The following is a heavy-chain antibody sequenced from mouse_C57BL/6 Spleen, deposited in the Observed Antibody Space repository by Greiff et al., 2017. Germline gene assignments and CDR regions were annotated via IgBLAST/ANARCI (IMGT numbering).Heavy chain of an antibody. J-gene: IGHJ4*01. Sequence: EVQLVESGPGLVKPSQSLSLTCSVTGYSITSGYYWNWIRQFPGNKLEWMGYISYDGSNNYNPSLKNRISITRDTSKNQFFLKLNSVTTEDTATYYCAREGLTITTEAMDYWGQGTSVTVSS. CDR3: AREGLTITTEAMDY. V-gene: IGHV3-6*01. CDR1: GYSITSGYY. CDR2: ISYDGSN. D-gene: IGHD1-1*01.